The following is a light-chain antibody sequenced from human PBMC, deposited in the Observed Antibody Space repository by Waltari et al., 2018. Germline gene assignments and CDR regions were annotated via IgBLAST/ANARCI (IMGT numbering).Light chain of an antibody. J-gene: IGLJ3*02. CDR2: GTS. CDR1: GSNIGNDY. V-gene: IGLV1-51*01. CDR3: ATWDSSLNARV. Sequence: QSVLTQPPSLSAAPGQRVSISCSGSGSNIGNDYVPWYQQVPGTAPKLLIYGTSKRPSGIPDRFSGSKSGSSATLGITGLQTGDEADYYCATWDSSLNARVFGGGTRLTVL.